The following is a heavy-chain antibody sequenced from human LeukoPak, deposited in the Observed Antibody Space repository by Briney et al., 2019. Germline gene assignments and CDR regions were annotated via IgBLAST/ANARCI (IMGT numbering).Heavy chain of an antibody. V-gene: IGHV3-23*01. J-gene: IGHJ4*02. CDR2: ISTSGGST. D-gene: IGHD6-19*01. CDR3: AKRQPGGAVAGLLYFDY. CDR1: GFTFSTYA. Sequence: GGSLRLSCAASGFTFSTYAMSWVRQAPGKGLEWVSAISTSGGSTYYADSVKGRFTISRDNTKNTLYLQMSSLRAEDTAVYYCAKRQPGGAVAGLLYFDYWGQGTLVTVPS.